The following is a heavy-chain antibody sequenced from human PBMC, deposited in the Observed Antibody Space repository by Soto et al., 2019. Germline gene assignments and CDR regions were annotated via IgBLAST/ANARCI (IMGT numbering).Heavy chain of an antibody. Sequence: ASVKVSCKTSGYMFTSEGISWVRQAPGQGLEWMGRISAYNGNTDYAQKFRGRVTLTTDTSTSTAYMELRSLRSDDTAVYYCARDAFCGGAPRSGGMDVWGQGTTVTVS. J-gene: IGHJ6*02. CDR3: ARDAFCGGAPRSGGMDV. D-gene: IGHD2-21*01. V-gene: IGHV1-18*01. CDR1: GYMFTSEG. CDR2: ISAYNGNT.